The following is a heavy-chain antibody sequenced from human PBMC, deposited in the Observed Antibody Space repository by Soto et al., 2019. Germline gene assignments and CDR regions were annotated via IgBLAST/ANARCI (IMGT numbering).Heavy chain of an antibody. J-gene: IGHJ4*02. CDR1: GFTFSSYE. CDR2: ISSSGSTI. CDR3: ARDPARYYDSSGVVDY. Sequence: VGSLRLSCAASGFTFSSYEMNWVRQAPGKGLEWVSYISSSGSTIYYADSVKGRFTISRDNAKNSLYLQMNSLRAEDTAVYYCARDPARYYDSSGVVDYWGQGTLVTVSS. V-gene: IGHV3-48*03. D-gene: IGHD3-22*01.